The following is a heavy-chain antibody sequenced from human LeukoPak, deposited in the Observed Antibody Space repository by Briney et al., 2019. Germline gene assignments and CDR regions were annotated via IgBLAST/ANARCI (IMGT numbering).Heavy chain of an antibody. Sequence: GASVKVSCKAPGYTFTSYYMHWVRQAPGQGLEWMGIINPSGGSTSYAQKFQGRVTMTRDTSTSTVYMELSSLRSEDTALYYCARGISSGWFDYWGQGTLVAVSS. CDR3: ARGISSGWFDY. CDR1: GYTFTSYY. D-gene: IGHD6-19*01. J-gene: IGHJ4*02. CDR2: INPSGGST. V-gene: IGHV1-46*01.